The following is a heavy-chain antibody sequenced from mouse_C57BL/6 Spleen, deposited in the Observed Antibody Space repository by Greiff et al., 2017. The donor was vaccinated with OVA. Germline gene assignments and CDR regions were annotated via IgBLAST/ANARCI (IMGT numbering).Heavy chain of an antibody. V-gene: IGHV5-9-1*02. Sequence: DVKLVESGEGLVKPGGSLKLSCAASGFTFSSYAMSWVRQTPEKRLEWVAYISSGGDYIYYADTVKGRFTISRDNARNTLYLPMSSLKSEDTAMYYCTRERTGDFDYWGQGTTLTVSS. CDR2: ISSGGDYI. J-gene: IGHJ2*01. CDR1: GFTFSSYA. CDR3: TRERTGDFDY. D-gene: IGHD4-1*01.